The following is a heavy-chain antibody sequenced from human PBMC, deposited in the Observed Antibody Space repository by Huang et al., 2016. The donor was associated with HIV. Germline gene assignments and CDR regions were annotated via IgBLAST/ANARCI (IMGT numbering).Heavy chain of an antibody. J-gene: IGHJ3*02. CDR3: ARDPFPRDAFDI. Sequence: QVQLQESGPALVKPSETLSLTCAVSGDSVTNTTYYWTWIPQPPGMGLEWVGFVHYSGNTNYNPSLKSRVTLSLDATKNQFSLTVTSVTAADTAVYYCARDPFPRDAFDIWGQGTMVIVSS. V-gene: IGHV4-61*01. CDR1: GDSVTNTTYY. CDR2: VHYSGNT.